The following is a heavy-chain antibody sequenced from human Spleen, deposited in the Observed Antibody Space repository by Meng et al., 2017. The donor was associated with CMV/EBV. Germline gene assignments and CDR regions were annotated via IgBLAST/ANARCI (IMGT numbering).Heavy chain of an antibody. V-gene: IGHV3-21*01. CDR1: GFIVSSSY. CDR3: VRDVVGFDY. CDR2: VSGSGANT. J-gene: IGHJ4*02. Sequence: GGSLRLSCVASGFIVSSSYMSWVRQAPGKGLEWVSAVSGSGANTYYTDSVKGRFTISRDNANNSLYLQMSSLRAEDTAVYYCVRDVVGFDYWGQGTLVTVSS. D-gene: IGHD3-22*01.